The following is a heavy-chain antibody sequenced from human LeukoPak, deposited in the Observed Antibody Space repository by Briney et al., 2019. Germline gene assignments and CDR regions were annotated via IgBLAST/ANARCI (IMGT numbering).Heavy chain of an antibody. J-gene: IGHJ4*02. CDR2: ISGSSRTI. V-gene: IGHV3-48*01. Sequence: GRSLRLSCAASGFTFSSYAMHWVRQAPGKGLEWLSYISGSSRTIYYADSVKGRFTVSRDNAKNSLSLQMNSLRAEDTAVYYCARKSVAGSFDYWGQGTLVTVSS. D-gene: IGHD6-19*01. CDR1: GFTFSSYA. CDR3: ARKSVAGSFDY.